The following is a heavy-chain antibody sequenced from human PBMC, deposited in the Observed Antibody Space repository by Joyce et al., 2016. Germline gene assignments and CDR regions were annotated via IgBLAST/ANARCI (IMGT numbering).Heavy chain of an antibody. CDR3: STNTVLGDAFDI. CDR2: IKSKTDGGKT. D-gene: IGHD4-17*01. J-gene: IGHJ3*02. CDR1: GFTFSNTC. V-gene: IGHV3-15*01. Sequence: VLLVESGGGLVKPGGSIRLSCAASGFTFSNTCRTWVRQAPGKGLEWVGRIKSKTDGGKTDYAAPVKGRFTISRNDSKKTLYLQMHGLKTEDTAVYYCSTNTVLGDAFDIWGQGTMVSVSS.